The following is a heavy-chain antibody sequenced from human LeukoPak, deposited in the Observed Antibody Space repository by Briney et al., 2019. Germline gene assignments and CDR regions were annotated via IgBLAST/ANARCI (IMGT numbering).Heavy chain of an antibody. CDR1: GYSLSSGYY. J-gene: IGHJ4*02. CDR2: IYHSGST. Sequence: PSETLSLTCAVSGYSLSSGYYWGWIRQPPGKGLEWIGSIYHSGSTYYNPSLKRRVTISVDTSKNQFSLKLSSVTAADTAVYYCARQATAFDYWGQGTLVTVSS. CDR3: ARQATAFDY. V-gene: IGHV4-38-2*01.